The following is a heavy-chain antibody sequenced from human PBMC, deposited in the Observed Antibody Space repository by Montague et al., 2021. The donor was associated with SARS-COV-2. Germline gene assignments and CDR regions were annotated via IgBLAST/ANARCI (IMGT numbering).Heavy chain of an antibody. Sequence: TLSLTCTVSGGSISTGSYYWSWIRQPAGKGLEWTGRISISGSTTYYPSLKSRVTISVDTSKNQFSLKLRSVTAADTAVYYCARDIEVSGLFDYWGQGTLVTVSS. CDR2: ISISGST. CDR3: ARDIEVSGLFDY. D-gene: IGHD5/OR15-5a*01. J-gene: IGHJ4*02. CDR1: GGSISTGSYY. V-gene: IGHV4-61*02.